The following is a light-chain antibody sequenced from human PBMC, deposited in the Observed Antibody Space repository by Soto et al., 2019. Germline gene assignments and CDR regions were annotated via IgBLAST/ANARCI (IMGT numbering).Light chain of an antibody. V-gene: IGKV3-20*01. Sequence: NLLTQSPGTLSLSPGERATLSCRAIQSLSNTFLSWYQQKPGQAPRLLIYGVFSRATGIQDRFSGSGSGTDFTLTIRRMEPEDSAVYFCHQYAYSHRTFGKGHKVDIK. CDR2: GVF. CDR1: QSLSNTF. J-gene: IGKJ1*01. CDR3: HQYAYSHRT.